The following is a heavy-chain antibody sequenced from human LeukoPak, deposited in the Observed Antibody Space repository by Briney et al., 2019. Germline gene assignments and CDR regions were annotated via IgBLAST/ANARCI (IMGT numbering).Heavy chain of an antibody. CDR3: SRDRLGGLDL. D-gene: IGHD5-12*01. CDR1: GFTFSSYA. CDR2: ISTMSNYI. V-gene: IGHV3-21*01. Sequence: GGSLRLSCAASGFTFSSYAMSWVRQAPGKGLKWVSSISTMSNYIFYGDSVKGRFTISRDNAKNSVYLQMNSLRPEDTAVYYCSRDRLGGLDLWGQGTLVTVSS. J-gene: IGHJ5*02.